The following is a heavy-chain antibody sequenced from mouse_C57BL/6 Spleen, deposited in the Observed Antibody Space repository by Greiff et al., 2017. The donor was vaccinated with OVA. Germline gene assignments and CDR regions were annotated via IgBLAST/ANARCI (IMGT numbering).Heavy chain of an antibody. CDR2: IDPSDSYT. D-gene: IGHD1-1*01. Sequence: QVQLQPPWAELVMPGASVKLSCKASGYTFTSYWMHWVKQRPGQGLEWIGEIDPSDSYTNYNQKFKGKSTLTVDKSSSTAYMQLSSLTSEDSAVYYCARWDYGSSYWYFDVWGTGTTVTVSS. V-gene: IGHV1-69*01. J-gene: IGHJ1*03. CDR3: ARWDYGSSYWYFDV. CDR1: GYTFTSYW.